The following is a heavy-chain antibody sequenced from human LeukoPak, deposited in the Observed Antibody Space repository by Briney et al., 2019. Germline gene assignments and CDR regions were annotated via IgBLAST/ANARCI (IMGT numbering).Heavy chain of an antibody. V-gene: IGHV3-23*01. CDR1: GFTFSNSA. CDR3: AKVVVVAASRYYFDY. J-gene: IGHJ4*02. Sequence: GGSLRLSCVASGFTFSNSAMSWVRQAPGKGLEWVSTISGSGGSTYYADSVKGRFTISRDNSKNTLYLQMNSLRAEDTAVYYCAKVVVVAASRYYFDYWGRGTLVTVSS. D-gene: IGHD2-15*01. CDR2: ISGSGGST.